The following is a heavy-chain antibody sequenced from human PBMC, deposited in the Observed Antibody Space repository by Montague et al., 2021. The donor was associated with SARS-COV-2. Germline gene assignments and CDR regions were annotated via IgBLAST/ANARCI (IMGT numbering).Heavy chain of an antibody. CDR3: ARGMIRGVTTPFDY. CDR2: MYYSGTT. Sequence: SETLSLTCSVSSGSIISSGYYWGWIRQPPGKELEWIGNMYYSGTTXYXXXXQXRGTISVDTSKNHLSLRLSSVTAADTAVYFCARGMIRGVTTPFDYWGQGSQVTVSS. CDR1: SGSIISSGYY. V-gene: IGHV4-39*02. J-gene: IGHJ4*02. D-gene: IGHD3-10*01.